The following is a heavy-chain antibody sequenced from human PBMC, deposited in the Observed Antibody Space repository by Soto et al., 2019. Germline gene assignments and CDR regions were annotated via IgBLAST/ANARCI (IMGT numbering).Heavy chain of an antibody. CDR2: INPSGGST. CDR3: VLRYFDWLFLPGGFDY. D-gene: IGHD3-9*01. Sequence: ASVKVSCKASGYTFTSYYMHWVRQAPGQGLEWMGIINPSGGSTSYAQKFQGRVTMTRDTSTSTVYMELSSLRSEDTAVYYCVLRYFDWLFLPGGFDYWGQGTLVTVSS. V-gene: IGHV1-46*01. CDR1: GYTFTSYY. J-gene: IGHJ4*02.